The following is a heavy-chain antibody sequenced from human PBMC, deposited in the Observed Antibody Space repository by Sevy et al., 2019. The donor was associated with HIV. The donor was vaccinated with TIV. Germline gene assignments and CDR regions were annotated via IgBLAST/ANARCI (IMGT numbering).Heavy chain of an antibody. D-gene: IGHD6-25*01. Sequence: GGSLRLSCAASGFTFDDYAMHWVRQAPGKGLEWVSGISWNSGTTGYADSVKGRFTISRDNARNSLYLQMNSLRPDDTALYYCAKDIRRITAASSGMDVWGQGTTVTVS. CDR3: AKDIRRITAASSGMDV. J-gene: IGHJ6*02. V-gene: IGHV3-9*01. CDR2: ISWNSGTT. CDR1: GFTFDDYA.